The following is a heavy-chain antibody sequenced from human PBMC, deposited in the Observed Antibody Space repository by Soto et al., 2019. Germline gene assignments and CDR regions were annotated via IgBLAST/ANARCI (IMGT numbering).Heavy chain of an antibody. Sequence: QITLNESGPTVVRPTETLTLTCRFSGFSLTTSGVGVGWIRQSPGKAPEWLALIYWDDDKRYRASLKSRLTINKDTSKNQVVLTVSHLDPTDTATYYCAHRVLRTVFGLVTTTAIYFDFWGQGTPVAVSS. CDR3: AHRVLRTVFGLVTTTAIYFDF. J-gene: IGHJ4*02. CDR2: IYWDDDK. D-gene: IGHD3-3*01. CDR1: GFSLTTSGVG. V-gene: IGHV2-5*02.